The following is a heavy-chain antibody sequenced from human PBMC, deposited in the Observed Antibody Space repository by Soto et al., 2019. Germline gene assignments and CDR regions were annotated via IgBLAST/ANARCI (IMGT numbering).Heavy chain of an antibody. V-gene: IGHV3-30-3*01. J-gene: IGHJ6*02. CDR2: ISYDGSNK. D-gene: IGHD2-15*01. CDR1: GFTFSSYA. CDR3: ARDLSSCSGGSCPYYYYYGMDV. Sequence: GGSLRLSCAASGFTFSSYAMHWVRQAPGKGLEWVAVISYDGSNKYYADSVKGRFTISRDNSKNTLYLQMNSLRAEDTAVYYCARDLSSCSGGSCPYYYYYGMDVWGQGTTVTVSS.